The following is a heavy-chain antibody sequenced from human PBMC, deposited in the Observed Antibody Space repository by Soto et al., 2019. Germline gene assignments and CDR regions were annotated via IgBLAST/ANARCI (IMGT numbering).Heavy chain of an antibody. CDR2: IIPMFDII. Sequence: QLVQSGAEVKKPGSSVKVSCKVSGGTFSSYTITWVRQAPGEGLEWMGRIIPMFDIINYAQKFQGRVTINADKSTNTAYMELTSLKSDDTAVYYCARVEPANYGMDLWGQRTTVTLSS. J-gene: IGHJ6*02. V-gene: IGHV1-69*02. CDR3: ARVEPANYGMDL. CDR1: GGTFSSYT.